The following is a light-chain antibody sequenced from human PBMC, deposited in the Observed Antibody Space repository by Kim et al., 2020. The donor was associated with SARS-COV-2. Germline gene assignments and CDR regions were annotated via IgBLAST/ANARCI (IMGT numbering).Light chain of an antibody. V-gene: IGKV1-5*01. CDR3: HQYNSYSHT. Sequence: SASVGDRVPLTCRASQSITRLLAWYQQKPGKAPKLLIYDASSLKRGVPSRFSGSGSGTEFTLTISSLQPDDFATYYCHQYNSYSHTFGQGTKLEI. CDR1: QSITRL. J-gene: IGKJ2*01. CDR2: DAS.